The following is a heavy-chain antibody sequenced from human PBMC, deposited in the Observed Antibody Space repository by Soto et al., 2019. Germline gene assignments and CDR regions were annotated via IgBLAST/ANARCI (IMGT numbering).Heavy chain of an antibody. D-gene: IGHD3-22*01. Sequence: PSETLSLTCTVSGGSISSSSYYWGWIRQPPGKGLEWIGSIYYSGSTYYNPSLKSRVTISVDTSKNQFSLKLSSVTAADTAVYYCARVGYYYDSSGYYTWGQGTLVTVSS. CDR3: ARVGYYYDSSGYYT. CDR1: GGSISSSSYY. CDR2: IYYSGST. V-gene: IGHV4-39*01. J-gene: IGHJ5*02.